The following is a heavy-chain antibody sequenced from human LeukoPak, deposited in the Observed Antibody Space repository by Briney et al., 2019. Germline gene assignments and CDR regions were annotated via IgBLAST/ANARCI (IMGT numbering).Heavy chain of an antibody. Sequence: SETLSLTCAVSGYSISSGYYWGWVRQPPEKGLECIGSIYHSGSTYYNPSLKSRVTMSVDTSKNQFSLKLNSVTAADTAVYYCARGGARGSSAFDVWGQGTMVIVSA. J-gene: IGHJ3*01. V-gene: IGHV4-38-2*01. CDR3: ARGGARGSSAFDV. D-gene: IGHD3-10*01. CDR2: IYHSGST. CDR1: GYSISSGYY.